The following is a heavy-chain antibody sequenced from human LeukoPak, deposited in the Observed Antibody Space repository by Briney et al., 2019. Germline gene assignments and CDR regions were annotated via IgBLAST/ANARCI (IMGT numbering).Heavy chain of an antibody. CDR1: GGTFSNYA. CDR3: ARGPDYYDSSGYDYYYMDV. Sequence: SSVKVSCKASGGTFSNYAISWARQAPGQGLEWMGGITPIFGTANYAQKFQGRVTITADESTSTAYMELSSLRSEDTAVYYCARGPDYYDSSGYDYYYMDVWGKGTTVTVSS. D-gene: IGHD3-22*01. V-gene: IGHV1-69*01. CDR2: ITPIFGTA. J-gene: IGHJ6*03.